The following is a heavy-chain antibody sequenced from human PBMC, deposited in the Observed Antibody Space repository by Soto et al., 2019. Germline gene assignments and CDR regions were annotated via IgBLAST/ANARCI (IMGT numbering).Heavy chain of an antibody. J-gene: IGHJ5*02. CDR1: GFTFSNYA. D-gene: IGHD6-19*01. CDR2: IHGDSHDA. V-gene: IGHV3-23*01. Sequence: EVQLLESGGGLVQPGESLRLSCAASGFTFSNYAMSWVRQAPGRGLEWVSSIHGDSHDAYYADSVKGRFTISRDNSRNTLHLQMNSLRAEDTAIYYCAKDAVPFTGNWDWFDPWGQGTLVTVSS. CDR3: AKDAVPFTGNWDWFDP.